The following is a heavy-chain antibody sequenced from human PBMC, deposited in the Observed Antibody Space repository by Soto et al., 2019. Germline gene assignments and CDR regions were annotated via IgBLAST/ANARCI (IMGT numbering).Heavy chain of an antibody. Sequence: PGGSLRLSCAASGFTFSSYAMHWVRQAPGKGLEWVAVISYDGSNKYYADSVKGRFTISRDNSKNTLYLQMNSLRAEDTAVYYCARDDKDSSSWTGGMGVWGQGTTVTVSS. D-gene: IGHD6-13*01. V-gene: IGHV3-30-3*01. CDR2: ISYDGSNK. CDR3: ARDDKDSSSWTGGMGV. J-gene: IGHJ6*02. CDR1: GFTFSSYA.